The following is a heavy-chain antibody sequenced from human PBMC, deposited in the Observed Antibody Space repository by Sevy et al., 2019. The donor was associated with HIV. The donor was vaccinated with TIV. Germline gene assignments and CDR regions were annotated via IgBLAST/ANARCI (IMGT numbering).Heavy chain of an antibody. V-gene: IGHV3-7*03. CDR3: ARDHPSTAPFDY. J-gene: IGHJ4*02. D-gene: IGHD2-21*02. CDR1: GFTFSNFW. CDR2: IKQDGSEN. Sequence: GESLRLSCAASGFTFSNFWMSWVRQAPGKGLEFVANIKQDGSENFYADSVKGRFTISRDNAKNSLFLQMNSLRVEETAVYYCARDHPSTAPFDYWGQGTLVTVSS.